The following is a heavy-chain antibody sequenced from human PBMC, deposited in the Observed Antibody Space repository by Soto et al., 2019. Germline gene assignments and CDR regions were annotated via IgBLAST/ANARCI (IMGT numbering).Heavy chain of an antibody. J-gene: IGHJ4*02. CDR2: ISGSGGST. CDR3: AKHGGSYARFYYFDY. V-gene: IGHV3-23*01. CDR1: GFTFSSYA. Sequence: GGSLRLSCAASGFTFSSYAMSWVRQAPGKGLEWVSAISGSGGSTYNADSVKGRFTISSDNSKNTLYLQMNSLRAEDTAVYYCAKHGGSYARFYYFDYWGQGTLVTVSS. D-gene: IGHD2-2*01.